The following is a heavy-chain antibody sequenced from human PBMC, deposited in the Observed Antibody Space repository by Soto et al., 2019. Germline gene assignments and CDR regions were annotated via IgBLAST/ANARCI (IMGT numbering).Heavy chain of an antibody. CDR2: IYYSGST. V-gene: IGHV4-59*01. Sequence: SETLSLTCTVSGGSISSDCWNWIRQPPGSGLEWIGFIYYSGSTNYNPSLKSRVTISGDTSKNQFSLKLSSVTAADTAVYYCARASPREPTRWFDPWGQGTLVTVPS. CDR1: GGSISSDC. CDR3: ARASPREPTRWFDP. J-gene: IGHJ5*02. D-gene: IGHD1-1*01.